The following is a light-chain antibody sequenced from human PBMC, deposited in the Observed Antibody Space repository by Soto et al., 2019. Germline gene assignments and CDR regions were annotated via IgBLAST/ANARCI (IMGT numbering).Light chain of an antibody. J-gene: IGLJ2*01. CDR1: SSNIGAGYD. V-gene: IGLV1-40*01. CDR2: GNS. CDR3: QSYDSSLSVV. Sequence: QSVPAQPPSVSGAPGQRVTMSCTGSSSNIGAGYDVHWYKQLPGTAPKLLIYGNSNRPSGVPDRFSGSKSGTSASLAITGLQAEDEADYYCQSYDSSLSVVFGGGTKVTVL.